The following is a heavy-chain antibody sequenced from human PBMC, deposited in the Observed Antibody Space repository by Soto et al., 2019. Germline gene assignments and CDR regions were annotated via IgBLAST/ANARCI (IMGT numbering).Heavy chain of an antibody. Sequence: QVQLVESGGGVVQPGRSLRLSCAPSGFSFSSYGMHWVRQAPGKGLEWVAVIWYDGSNTYYADSVKGRFTISRDNPNNTLYLQMNSLRAEDTAVYYCARDPYGYFYGMDVWGQGTTVTVSS. D-gene: IGHD2-2*03. CDR1: GFSFSSYG. V-gene: IGHV3-33*01. J-gene: IGHJ6*02. CDR2: IWYDGSNT. CDR3: ARDPYGYFYGMDV.